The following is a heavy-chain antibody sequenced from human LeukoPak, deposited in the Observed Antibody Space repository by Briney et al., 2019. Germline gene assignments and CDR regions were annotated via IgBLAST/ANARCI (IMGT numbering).Heavy chain of an antibody. J-gene: IGHJ4*02. D-gene: IGHD1-26*01. V-gene: IGHV1-2*02. CDR2: INPNSGGT. CDR1: GYTFTDYY. CDR3: AVGRRTDFDY. Sequence: ASVKVPCKASGYTFTDYYIHWVRQAPGQELEWMGWINPNSGGTNYAQNFQGRVTMTRDTYITTAYMDLSRLRLDDTAVYYCAVGRRTDFDYWGQGTLVTVSS.